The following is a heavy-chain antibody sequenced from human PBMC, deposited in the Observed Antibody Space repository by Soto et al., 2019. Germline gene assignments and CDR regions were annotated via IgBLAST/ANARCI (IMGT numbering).Heavy chain of an antibody. CDR1: GFTFSNYG. J-gene: IGHJ6*02. D-gene: IGHD2-2*01. CDR2: IWYDGITK. CDR3: ARLPARPGPPGHDYYYYGMDV. Sequence: QVQLVESGGGVVRPGRSLRLSCAASGFTFSNYGVHWVRQAPGKGLEWVAVIWYDGITKDYADSVKGRFTISRDNSMNTLYLQMNSLRAEDTAVYYCARLPARPGPPGHDYYYYGMDVWGQGTTVTVSS. V-gene: IGHV3-33*01.